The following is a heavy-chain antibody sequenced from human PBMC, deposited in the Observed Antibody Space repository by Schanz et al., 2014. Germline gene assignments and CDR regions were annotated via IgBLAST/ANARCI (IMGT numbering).Heavy chain of an antibody. V-gene: IGHV3-21*02. CDR2: VSPSGTYM. CDR3: ARAKGYTGSEPPDS. CDR1: GFTFTDHA. Sequence: EVQLLASGGCLVQPGGSLRLTCLTSGFTFTDHAMSWVRQAPGKGLEWVSSVSPSGTYMYYADSVRGRFSISRDNARESVFLHMDSLRVEDTAVYYCARAKGYTGSEPPDSWGQGTLVTVSS. J-gene: IGHJ5*02. D-gene: IGHD5-12*01.